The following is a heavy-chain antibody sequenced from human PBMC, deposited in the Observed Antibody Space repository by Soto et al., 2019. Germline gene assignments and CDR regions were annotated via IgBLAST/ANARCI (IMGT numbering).Heavy chain of an antibody. D-gene: IGHD2-2*01. CDR1: GGTFSSYA. CDR3: ERGPGAIPQFDH. V-gene: IGHV1-69*06. J-gene: IGHJ4*02. CDR2: IIPIFGTA. Sequence: SVKVSCKASGGTFSSYAISWVRQAPGQGLEWMGGIIPIFGTANYAQKFQGRVTITADKSTSTAYMELSSLRSEETAVYYCERGPGAIPQFDHWGQGTLVTVSS.